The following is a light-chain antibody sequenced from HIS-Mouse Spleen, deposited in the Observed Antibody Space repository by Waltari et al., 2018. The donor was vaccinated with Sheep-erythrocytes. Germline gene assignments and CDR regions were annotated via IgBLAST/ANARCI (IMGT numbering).Light chain of an antibody. J-gene: IGLJ3*02. CDR2: EGS. CDR1: SSDVGSYNL. V-gene: IGLV2-23*01. CDR3: CSYAGSSTPWV. Sequence: QSALTQPASVSGSPGQSITISCTGTSSDVGSYNLVSWYQQHPGKAPKLMIYEGSKRTSGVLNRFSGSKSGNTASLTISGLQAEDEADYYCCSYAGSSTPWVFGGGTKLTVL.